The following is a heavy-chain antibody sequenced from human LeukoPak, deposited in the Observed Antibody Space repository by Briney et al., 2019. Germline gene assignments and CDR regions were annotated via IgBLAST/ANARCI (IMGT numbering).Heavy chain of an antibody. Sequence: PGGSLRLSCAASGFTFSSYAMSWVRQAPGKGLEWVSAIRRSGGGTYYADSVKGRFTISRDNSKNTLYLQMNSLRAEDTAVYYCAKDYATVVPYYFDYWGQGTLVTVSS. CDR2: IRRSGGGT. CDR3: AKDYATVVPYYFDY. CDR1: GFTFSSYA. J-gene: IGHJ4*02. D-gene: IGHD4-23*01. V-gene: IGHV3-23*01.